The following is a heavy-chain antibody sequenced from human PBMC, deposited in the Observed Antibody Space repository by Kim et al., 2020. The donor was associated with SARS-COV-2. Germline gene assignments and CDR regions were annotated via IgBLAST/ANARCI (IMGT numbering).Heavy chain of an antibody. CDR3: ARDGPQYDFLTGYSSYFYGMDV. CDR1: GYTFSDYA. Sequence: ASVKVSCKASGYTFSDYAISWVRQAPGHGLEWVGWISDYTGDTKYAQNFQGRVTMTTDTFTSTAFLELRSLRSDDTAVYYCARDGPQYDFLTGYSSYFYGMDVWGQGTTVAVSS. D-gene: IGHD3-9*01. V-gene: IGHV1-18*01. CDR2: ISDYTGDT. J-gene: IGHJ6*02.